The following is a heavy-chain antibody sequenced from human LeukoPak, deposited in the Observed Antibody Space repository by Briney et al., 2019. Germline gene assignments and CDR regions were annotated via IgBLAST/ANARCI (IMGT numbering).Heavy chain of an antibody. CDR1: GFTFSSYA. CDR3: AKLPLLYGSSGYFDY. J-gene: IGHJ4*02. Sequence: GGPLRLSCAASGFTFSSYAMSWVRQAPGKGLEWVSAISGSGGSTYYADSVKGRFTISRDNSKNTPYLQMNSLRAEDTAVYYCAKLPLLYGSSGYFDYWGQGTLVTVSS. D-gene: IGHD3-22*01. V-gene: IGHV3-23*01. CDR2: ISGSGGST.